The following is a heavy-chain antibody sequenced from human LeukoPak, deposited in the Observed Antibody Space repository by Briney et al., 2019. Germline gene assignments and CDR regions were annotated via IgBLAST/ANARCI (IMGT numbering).Heavy chain of an antibody. CDR3: ARGPSWSGYSQPYYFDY. CDR2: MNPNSGNT. D-gene: IGHD3-3*01. Sequence: ASVKVSCKASGYTFTSYDINWVRQAAGPGLEWMGWMNPNSGNTGYAQKFQGRVTITRNTSISTAYMELSSLRSEDTAVYSCARGPSWSGYSQPYYFDYWGQGTLVTVSS. CDR1: GYTFTSYD. V-gene: IGHV1-8*03. J-gene: IGHJ4*02.